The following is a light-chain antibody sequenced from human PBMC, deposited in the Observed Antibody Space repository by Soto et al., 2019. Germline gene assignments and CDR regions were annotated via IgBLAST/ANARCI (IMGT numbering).Light chain of an antibody. CDR1: SSDVGSYNL. Sequence: QSALTQPASVSGSPGQSITISCTGTSSDVGSYNLVSWYQQHPGKAPKLMIYEVSKRPSGVSNRFSGSKSGNTASLTISGLQAEGEADYYCCSYAGSREVFGGGTKLTVL. CDR2: EVS. V-gene: IGLV2-23*02. J-gene: IGLJ2*01. CDR3: CSYAGSREV.